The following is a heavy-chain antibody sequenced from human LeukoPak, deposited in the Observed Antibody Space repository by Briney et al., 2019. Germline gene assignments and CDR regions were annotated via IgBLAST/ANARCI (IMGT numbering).Heavy chain of an antibody. D-gene: IGHD3-16*01. CDR1: GDSISSFY. J-gene: IGHJ4*02. CDR2: IYSSGST. Sequence: PSETLSLTCTVSGDSISSFYWSWIRQPPGEELEWIGYIYSSGSTNYNPFLKSRVTISVDTSKNQFSLKLSSVTAADTAVYYCARGVVITFGGAADYWGQGTLVTVSS. CDR3: ARGVVITFGGAADY. V-gene: IGHV4-59*01.